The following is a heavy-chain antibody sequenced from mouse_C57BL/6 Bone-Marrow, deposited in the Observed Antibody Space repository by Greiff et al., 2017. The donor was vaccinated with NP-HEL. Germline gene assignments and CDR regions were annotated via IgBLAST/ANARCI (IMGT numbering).Heavy chain of an antibody. CDR1: GYTFTDYN. D-gene: IGHD1-1*01. CDR3: ARSRTYYYGSSYAMDY. Sequence: EVQLQQSGPELVKPGASVKIPCKASGYTFTDYNMDWVKQSHGKSLEWIGDINPNNGGTIYNQKFKGKATLTVDKSSSTAYMELRSLTSEDTAVYYCARSRTYYYGSSYAMDYWGQGTSVTVSS. V-gene: IGHV1-18*01. CDR2: INPNNGGT. J-gene: IGHJ4*01.